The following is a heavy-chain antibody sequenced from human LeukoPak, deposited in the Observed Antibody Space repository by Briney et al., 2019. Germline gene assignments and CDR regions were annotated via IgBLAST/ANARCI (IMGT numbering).Heavy chain of an antibody. CDR3: ARDSALMADY. Sequence: PSETLSLTCTVSGYSISSGYYWGWIRQPPGKGLEWIGSIYHSGSTYYNPSLKSRVTISVDTSKNQFSLKLSSVTAADTAVYYCARDSALMADYWGQGALVTVSS. J-gene: IGHJ4*02. CDR2: IYHSGST. CDR1: GYSISSGYY. D-gene: IGHD2-8*01. V-gene: IGHV4-38-2*02.